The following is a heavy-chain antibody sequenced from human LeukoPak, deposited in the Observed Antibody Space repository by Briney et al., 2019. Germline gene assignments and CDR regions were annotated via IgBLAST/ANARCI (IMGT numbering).Heavy chain of an antibody. V-gene: IGHV4-34*01. CDR2: INHSGST. CDR3: ASATSIATNNWFDP. D-gene: IGHD6-6*01. Sequence: KASETLSLTCAVYGGSFSGYYWSWIRQPPGKGLEWIGEINHSGSTNYNPSLKSRVTISVDTSKNQFSLKLSSVTAADTAVYYCASATSIATNNWFDPWGQGTLVTVSS. CDR1: GGSFSGYY. J-gene: IGHJ5*02.